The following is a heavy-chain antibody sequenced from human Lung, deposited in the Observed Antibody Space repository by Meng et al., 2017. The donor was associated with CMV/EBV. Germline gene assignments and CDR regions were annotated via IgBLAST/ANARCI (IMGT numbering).Heavy chain of an antibody. CDR2: IYYTGST. D-gene: IGHD2-15*01. V-gene: IGHV4-30-4*01. J-gene: IGHJ4*02. CDR1: VGSCSSGDYY. Sequence: QVPLLVAGQAHSKPPQTPSHTCDGSVGSCSSGDYYRSGIRQPPGKGLEWIGYIYYTGSTYYNPSLKSRVIISVDTSKNQFSLKLNSVTAADTAVYYCARVGGCSGGGCYHRLFDYWGQGTLVTVSS. CDR3: ARVGGCSGGGCYHRLFDY.